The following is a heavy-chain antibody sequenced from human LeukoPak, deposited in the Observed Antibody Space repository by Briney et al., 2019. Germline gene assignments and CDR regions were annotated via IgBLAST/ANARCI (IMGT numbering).Heavy chain of an antibody. CDR1: GYTFTGYY. CDR2: INPNSGGT. V-gene: IGHV1-2*02. CDR3: ARDRLWFGELLSHGWFDP. J-gene: IGHJ5*02. Sequence: ASVKVSCKASGYTFTGYYMHWVRQAPGQGLEWMGWINPNSGGTNYAQKFQGRVTMTRDTSIGTAYMELSRLRSDDTAVYYCARDRLWFGELLSHGWFDPWGQGTLVTVSS. D-gene: IGHD3-10*01.